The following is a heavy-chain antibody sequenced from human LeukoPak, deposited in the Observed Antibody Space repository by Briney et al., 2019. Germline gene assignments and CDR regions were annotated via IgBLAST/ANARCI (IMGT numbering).Heavy chain of an antibody. J-gene: IGHJ3*02. Sequence: SVKVSCKASGGTFSSYAISWVRQAPGQGLEWMGGIIPIFGTANYAQKFQGGVTITADESTSTAYMELSSLRSEDTAVYYCARVLYSAYVRAFDIWGQGTMVTVSS. CDR2: IIPIFGTA. D-gene: IGHD5-12*01. CDR1: GGTFSSYA. CDR3: ARVLYSAYVRAFDI. V-gene: IGHV1-69*13.